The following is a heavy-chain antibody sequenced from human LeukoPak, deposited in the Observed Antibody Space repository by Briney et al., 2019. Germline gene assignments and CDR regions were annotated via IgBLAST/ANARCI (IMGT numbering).Heavy chain of an antibody. Sequence: ASVKVSCKVSGYTLTELSMHWVRQAPGKGLEWMGGFDPEDGETIYAQKFQGRVTMTEDTSTDTAYMELSSLRSEDTAVHYCATEVHNGDYVRFAFDIWGQGTMVTVSS. J-gene: IGHJ3*02. D-gene: IGHD4-17*01. CDR3: ATEVHNGDYVRFAFDI. CDR1: GYTLTELS. V-gene: IGHV1-24*01. CDR2: FDPEDGET.